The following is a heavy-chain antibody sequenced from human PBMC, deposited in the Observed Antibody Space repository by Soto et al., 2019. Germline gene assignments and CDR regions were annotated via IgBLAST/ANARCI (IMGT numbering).Heavy chain of an antibody. V-gene: IGHV4-59*12. CDR3: ARDRARRDGYNLHGYYFDY. CDR1: GGSINSYY. CDR2: IYYSGST. J-gene: IGHJ4*02. D-gene: IGHD5-12*01. Sequence: SETLSLTCTVSGGSINSYYWSWIRQPPGKGLEWIGYIYYSGSTNYNPSLKSRVTISVDTSKNQFSLKLSSVTAADTAVYYCARDRARRDGYNLHGYYFDYWGQGTLVTVSS.